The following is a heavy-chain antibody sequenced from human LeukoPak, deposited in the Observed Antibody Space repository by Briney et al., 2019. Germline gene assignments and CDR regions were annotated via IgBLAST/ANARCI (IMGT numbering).Heavy chain of an antibody. CDR1: GFTFSSYG. J-gene: IGHJ5*02. D-gene: IGHD3-10*01. CDR3: ARTVRGVIIGVVANWFDP. Sequence: GRSLRLSCAASGFTFSSYGMHWVRQAPGKGLEWVAVISYDGSNKYYADSVKGRFTISRDNSKNTLYLQMNSLRAEDTAVYYCARTVRGVIIGVVANWFDPWGQGTLVTVSS. CDR2: ISYDGSNK. V-gene: IGHV3-30*03.